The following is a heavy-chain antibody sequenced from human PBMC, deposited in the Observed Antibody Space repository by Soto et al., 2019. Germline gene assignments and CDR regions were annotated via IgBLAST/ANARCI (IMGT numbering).Heavy chain of an antibody. J-gene: IGHJ5*02. CDR1: GFTFSDHY. CDR2: TRNKANSYTT. D-gene: IGHD1-1*01. Sequence: PGGSLRLSCAASGFTFSDHYMDWVLQAPGKGLEWVGRTRNKANSYTTEYAASVKGRFTISGDDSKNSLYLQMKSLKTEDTAVYYCARGPRGYWNDRRGNWFDPWGQGTLVTVSS. V-gene: IGHV3-72*01. CDR3: ARGPRGYWNDRRGNWFDP.